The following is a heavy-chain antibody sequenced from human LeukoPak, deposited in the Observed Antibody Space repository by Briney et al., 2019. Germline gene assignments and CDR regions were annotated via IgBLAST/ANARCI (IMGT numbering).Heavy chain of an antibody. CDR2: VLSDEDSQ. D-gene: IGHD3-3*01. CDR3: TKDDRFFGSYSDS. CDR1: GFSFTKFA. V-gene: IGHV3-30*18. J-gene: IGHJ4*02. Sequence: GGSLRLSCAASGFSFTKFAMHWIRQSPGKGLEWVATVLSDEDSQYYADSVKGRFSISRDTSTSTLDLQMNSLRPEDTAIYYCTKDDRFFGSYSDSWGQGTLATVSS.